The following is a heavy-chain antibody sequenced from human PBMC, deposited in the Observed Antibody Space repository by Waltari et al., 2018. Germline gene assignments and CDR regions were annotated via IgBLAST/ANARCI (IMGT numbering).Heavy chain of an antibody. CDR3: VRDSSGTY. J-gene: IGHJ4*02. D-gene: IGHD3-22*01. CDR2: INSDGRST. Sequence: EVQLVESGGGLVQPGGSLRLSCAASGFTFSSHWTYWVRQTPGKGPVGVSGINSDGRSTTYADSLKGRVTISRDKAKITLYLQMNSLRAEDTAVYYCVRDSSGTYWGQGTQVTVSS. CDR1: GFTFSSHW. V-gene: IGHV3-74*01.